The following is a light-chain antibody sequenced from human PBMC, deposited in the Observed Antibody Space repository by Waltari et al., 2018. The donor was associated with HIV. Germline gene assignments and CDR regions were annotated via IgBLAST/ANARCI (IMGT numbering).Light chain of an antibody. J-gene: IGLJ3*02. V-gene: IGLV1-47*01. CDR3: AAWDDSLSGWV. CDR2: RNS. CDR1: SSNIGDNY. Sequence: QSALPQPPSTSGTPGQTVTIPCSGTSSNIGDNYVSLYQQLPGTATKLLIYRNSQRPSGVRDRCSGSKAGTSASLAINDLRSEDEAEYHCAAWDDSLSGWVFGGGTNLTVL.